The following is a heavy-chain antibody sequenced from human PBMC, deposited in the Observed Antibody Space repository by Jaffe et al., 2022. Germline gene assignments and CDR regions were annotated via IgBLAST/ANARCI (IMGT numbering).Heavy chain of an antibody. CDR1: GYTFTNYY. Sequence: QLVQSGAEVKKPGASVKISCKASGYTFTNYYISWVRQAPGQGLQWMGIINPGSGGTTYAQKFQGRISMTRDTSTNTVYMELTSLTSDDTAVYYCARAGTTGTSGPYWGQGTLVTVSS. D-gene: IGHD1-1*01. V-gene: IGHV1-46*01. J-gene: IGHJ4*02. CDR2: INPGSGGT. CDR3: ARAGTTGTSGPY.